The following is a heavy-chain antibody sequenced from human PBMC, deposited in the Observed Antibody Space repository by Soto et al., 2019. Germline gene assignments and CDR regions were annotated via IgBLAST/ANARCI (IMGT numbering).Heavy chain of an antibody. CDR3: ARETVAATRGYYYYGMDV. V-gene: IGHV4-30-4*01. Sequence: SETLSLTCTVSGGSIGSGDYYWSLIRQPPRKGLEWIGYIYYSGSTYYNPSLKSRVTISVDTSKNQLPLKLSSVTAADTAVYYCARETVAATRGYYYYGMDVWGQGTTVTVSS. D-gene: IGHD2-15*01. CDR1: GGSIGSGDYY. J-gene: IGHJ6*02. CDR2: IYYSGST.